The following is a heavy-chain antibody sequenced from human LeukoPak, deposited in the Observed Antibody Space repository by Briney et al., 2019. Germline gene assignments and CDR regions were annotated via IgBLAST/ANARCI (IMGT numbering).Heavy chain of an antibody. CDR2: INHSGST. CDR1: GGSISSYY. J-gene: IGHJ5*02. V-gene: IGHV4-34*01. Sequence: SETLSLTCTVSGGSISSYYWSWIRQPPGKGLEWIGEINHSGSTNYNPSLKSRVTISVDTSKNQFSLKLSSVTAADTAVYYCARAYDFWSGYSYNWFDPWGQGTLVTVSS. D-gene: IGHD3-3*01. CDR3: ARAYDFWSGYSYNWFDP.